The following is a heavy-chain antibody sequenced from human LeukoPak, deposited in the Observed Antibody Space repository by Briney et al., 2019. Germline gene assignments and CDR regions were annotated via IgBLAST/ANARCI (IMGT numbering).Heavy chain of an antibody. V-gene: IGHV4-39*01. CDR1: GASISGSGYY. D-gene: IGHD1-26*01. Sequence: GSLRLSCAVSGASISGSGYYWGWIRQPPGKGLEWIGNIYSSGSTYYNASLQSRVTISIDTSKNQFSLRLSSVTAADTAMYYCVKSGGYGLIDYWGQGTRVTVSS. CDR3: VKSGGYGLIDY. CDR2: IYSSGST. J-gene: IGHJ4*02.